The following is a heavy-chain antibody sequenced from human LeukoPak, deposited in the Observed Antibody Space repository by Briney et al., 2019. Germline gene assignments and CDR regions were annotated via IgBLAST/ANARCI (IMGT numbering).Heavy chain of an antibody. CDR2: ISAYNGNT. CDR3: ARFFWSGYYYYYYMDV. D-gene: IGHD3-3*01. J-gene: IGHJ6*03. Sequence: ASLKVSCKASGYTFTSYGISWVRQAPGHGLEWMGWISAYNGNTNYAQKLQGRVTMTTDTSTSTAYMELRSLRSDDTAVYYCARFFWSGYYYYYYMDVWGKGTTVTVSS. V-gene: IGHV1-18*01. CDR1: GYTFTSYG.